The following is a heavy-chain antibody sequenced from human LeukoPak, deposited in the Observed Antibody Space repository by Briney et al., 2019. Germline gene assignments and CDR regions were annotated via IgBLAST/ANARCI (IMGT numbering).Heavy chain of an antibody. CDR3: AAGSGSF. J-gene: IGHJ4*02. D-gene: IGHD3-10*01. CDR2: ISYDGSNK. CDR1: GFTFSSYA. V-gene: IGHV3-30*04. Sequence: QPGGSLRLSCAASGFTFSSYAMHWVRQAPGEGLEWVAVISYDGSNKYYADSVKGRFTISRDNSKNTLYLQMNSLRAEDTAVYYCAAGSGSFWGQGTLVTVSS.